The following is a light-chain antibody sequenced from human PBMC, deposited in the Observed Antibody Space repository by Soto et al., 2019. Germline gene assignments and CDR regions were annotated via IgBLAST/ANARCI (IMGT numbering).Light chain of an antibody. V-gene: IGLV1-47*02. Sequence: QSVLTQPPSASGTPGQRVTISCSGSSSNIGSNSVYWYQQLPGTAPKLLISVDNQRPSGVPDRFSGSKSGTSASLAISGLRSEDEADYFCAAWDDSLNGYVFGIGTKLTVL. J-gene: IGLJ1*01. CDR3: AAWDDSLNGYV. CDR2: VDN. CDR1: SSNIGSNS.